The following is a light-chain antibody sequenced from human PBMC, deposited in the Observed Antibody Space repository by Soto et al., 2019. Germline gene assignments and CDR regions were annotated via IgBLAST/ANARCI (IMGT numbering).Light chain of an antibody. CDR1: QSVSEH. CDR2: GAS. CDR3: QQYGISPTWT. V-gene: IGKV3-20*01. Sequence: EIVWTQSTATLSLSAGDTAALACRASQSVSEHLAWYQQRPGQAPRLLISGASSRATGIPDRFSGSGSGTDFTLTISRLEPEDFAVYYCQQYGISPTWTFGQGTKVDIK. J-gene: IGKJ1*01.